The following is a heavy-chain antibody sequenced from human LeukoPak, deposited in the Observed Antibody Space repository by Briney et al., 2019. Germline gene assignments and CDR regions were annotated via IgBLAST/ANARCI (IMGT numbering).Heavy chain of an antibody. CDR2: IYNSGST. J-gene: IGHJ2*01. CDR3: ARDKGPYWYFDL. CDR1: DGSISSYY. Sequence: KASETLSLTCAVSDGSISSYYWNWIRQPPGKGLEWIGNIYNSGSTDYNPSLKSRVTKSVNLSKKLISLKLTSVTAADTALYYCARDKGPYWYFDLWGRGTLVTVSS. V-gene: IGHV4-59*01.